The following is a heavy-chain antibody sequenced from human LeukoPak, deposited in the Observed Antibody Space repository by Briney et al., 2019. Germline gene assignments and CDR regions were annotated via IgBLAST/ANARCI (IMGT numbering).Heavy chain of an antibody. CDR3: ARARTRYSGSYGGAFDI. J-gene: IGHJ3*02. CDR1: GFTFSSYW. CDR2: IKQDGSEK. Sequence: PGGSLRLSCAASGFTFSSYWMSWVRQAPGKGLEWVANIKQDGSEKYYVDSVRGRFTISRDNAKNSLYLQMNSLRAEDTAVYYCARARTRYSGSYGGAFDIWGQGTKVTVSS. D-gene: IGHD1-26*01. V-gene: IGHV3-7*01.